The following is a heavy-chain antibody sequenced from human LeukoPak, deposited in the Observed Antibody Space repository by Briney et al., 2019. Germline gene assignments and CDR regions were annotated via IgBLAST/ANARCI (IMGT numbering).Heavy chain of an antibody. D-gene: IGHD5-24*01. CDR1: GFTFSSYW. V-gene: IGHV3-74*01. Sequence: GGSLRLSCAASGFTFSSYWMHWVRQAPGKGLVWVSRINSDGSSTSYADSVKGRFIISRDNAKNTLYLQMNSLRAEDTAVYYCARDGYNPTTYYYYYMDVWGKGTTVTVSS. J-gene: IGHJ6*03. CDR2: INSDGSST. CDR3: ARDGYNPTTYYYYYMDV.